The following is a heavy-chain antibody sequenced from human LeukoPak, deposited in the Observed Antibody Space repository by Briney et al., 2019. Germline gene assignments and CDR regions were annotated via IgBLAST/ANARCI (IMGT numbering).Heavy chain of an antibody. D-gene: IGHD6-19*01. CDR3: ARRAGYSSGWYEGRFYYFDY. CDR2: ISAYNGNT. V-gene: IGHV1-18*01. J-gene: IGHJ4*02. Sequence: ASVKVSCKASGYTFTSYGISWVRQAPGQGLEWMGWISAYNGNTNYAQKLQGRVTMTTDTSTSTAYMELRSLRSDDTAVYYCARRAGYSSGWYEGRFYYFDYWGQGTLVTVSS. CDR1: GYTFTSYG.